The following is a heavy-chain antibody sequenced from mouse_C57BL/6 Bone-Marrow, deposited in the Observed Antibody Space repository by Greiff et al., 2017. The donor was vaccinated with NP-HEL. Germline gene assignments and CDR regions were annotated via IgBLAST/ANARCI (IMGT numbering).Heavy chain of an antibody. CDR3: TTYGSSYDWFAY. J-gene: IGHJ3*01. V-gene: IGHV14-4*01. CDR1: GFNIKDDY. D-gene: IGHD1-1*01. Sequence: EVKLQESGAELVRPGASVKLSCTASGFNIKDDYMHWVKQRPDQGLAWIGWIDPENGDTEYASKFQGKATITADTSSNTAYLQLSSLTSEDTAVYYCTTYGSSYDWFAYWGQGTLVTVSA. CDR2: IDPENGDT.